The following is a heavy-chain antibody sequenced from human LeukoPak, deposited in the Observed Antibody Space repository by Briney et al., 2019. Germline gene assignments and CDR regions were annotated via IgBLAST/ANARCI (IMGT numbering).Heavy chain of an antibody. D-gene: IGHD3-10*01. V-gene: IGHV4-61*02. Sequence: SETLSLTCTVSGGSISSGSYYWSWIRQPAGKGLEWIGRIYTSGSTNYNPSLKSRVTISVDTSKNQFSLKLSSVTAADTAVYYCARVAGATGGGDYWGQGTLVTVSS. J-gene: IGHJ4*02. CDR1: GGSISSGSYY. CDR3: ARVAGATGGGDY. CDR2: IYTSGST.